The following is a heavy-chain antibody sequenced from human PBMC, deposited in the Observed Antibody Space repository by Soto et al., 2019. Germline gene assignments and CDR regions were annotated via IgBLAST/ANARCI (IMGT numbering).Heavy chain of an antibody. V-gene: IGHV4-59*06. CDR3: ASRGTTTYCSGGSCYARGFDY. Sequence: PSETLSLTCTVSGGSISSYYWSWIRQHPGKGLEWIGYIYYSGSTYYNPSLKSRVTISVDTPKNQFSLKLSSVTAADTAVYYCASRGTTTYCSGGSCYARGFDYWGQGTLVTVSS. D-gene: IGHD2-15*01. CDR2: IYYSGST. J-gene: IGHJ4*02. CDR1: GGSISSYY.